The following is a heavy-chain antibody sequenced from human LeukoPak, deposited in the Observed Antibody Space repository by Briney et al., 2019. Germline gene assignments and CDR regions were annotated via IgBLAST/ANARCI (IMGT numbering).Heavy chain of an antibody. CDR1: GFTFSSYG. CDR2: ISGDAGRT. CDR3: ARRRYSGSSQHFDY. V-gene: IGHV3-23*01. Sequence: GGSLRLSCAASGFTFSSYGMNWVRQAPGKGLEWVSGISGDAGRTYYADSVKGRFTIYRDNSKNTLYLQMNSLGAEDTAVYYCARRRYSGSSQHFDYWGQGTLVTVSS. J-gene: IGHJ4*02. D-gene: IGHD1-26*01.